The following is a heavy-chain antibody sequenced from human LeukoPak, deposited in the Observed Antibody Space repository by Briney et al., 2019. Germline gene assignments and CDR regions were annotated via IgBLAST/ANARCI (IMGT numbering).Heavy chain of an antibody. J-gene: IGHJ3*02. Sequence: VKVSCKASGGTFSSYAISWVRQAPGQGLEWMGGIIPIFGTANYAQKFQGRVTITADESTSTAYMELSSLRSEDTAVYYCARAGCSGGSCYMDAAFDIWGQGTMVTVSS. V-gene: IGHV1-69*01. D-gene: IGHD2-15*01. CDR2: IIPIFGTA. CDR3: ARAGCSGGSCYMDAAFDI. CDR1: GGTFSSYA.